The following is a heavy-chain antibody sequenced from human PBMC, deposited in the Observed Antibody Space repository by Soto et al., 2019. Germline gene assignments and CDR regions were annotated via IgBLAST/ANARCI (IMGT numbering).Heavy chain of an antibody. CDR1: GGSVSSGSYY. J-gene: IGHJ6*02. Sequence: QVQLQESGPGLVKPSETLSLTCTVSGGSVSSGSYYWSWIRQPPGKGLEWIGYIYYSGSTNYNPSVKSRLTISVDASKNQFSLKLSSVTAADTAVYYCARSVSAYYDILTGGMDVWGQGTTVTVSS. V-gene: IGHV4-61*01. CDR2: IYYSGST. D-gene: IGHD3-9*01. CDR3: ARSVSAYYDILTGGMDV.